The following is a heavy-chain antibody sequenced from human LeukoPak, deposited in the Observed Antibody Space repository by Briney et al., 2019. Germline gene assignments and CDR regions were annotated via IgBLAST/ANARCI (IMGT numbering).Heavy chain of an antibody. V-gene: IGHV5-51*01. J-gene: IGHJ4*02. Sequence: GESLKISCEGFGYDFTTYWIGWVRHMPGKGLEWMGIIYPGDSDTRYSPSFQGQVTISADKSIATAYLQWSSLKASDTAMYYCARFSGTDWSIYYSDYGGQGTLVTVSS. CDR2: IYPGDSDT. D-gene: IGHD3-9*01. CDR3: ARFSGTDWSIYYSDY. CDR1: GYDFTTYW.